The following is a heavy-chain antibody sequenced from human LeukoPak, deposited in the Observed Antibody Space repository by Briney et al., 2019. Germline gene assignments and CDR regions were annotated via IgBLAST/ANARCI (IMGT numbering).Heavy chain of an antibody. D-gene: IGHD6-6*01. CDR3: ARSSSSSYAYYGMDV. Sequence: PSETLSLTCTVSGGSISSYYWSWFRQPPGKGLEWIGYIYYSGSTNYNPSLKSRVTISVDTSKNQFSLKLSSVTAADTAVYYCARSSSSSYAYYGMDVWGQGTTVTVSS. V-gene: IGHV4-59*08. CDR1: GGSISSYY. CDR2: IYYSGST. J-gene: IGHJ6*02.